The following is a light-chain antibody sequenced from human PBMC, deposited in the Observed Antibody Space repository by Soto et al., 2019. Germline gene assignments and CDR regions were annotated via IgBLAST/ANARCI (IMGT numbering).Light chain of an antibody. Sequence: EIVFTQSPGTLSLSPGERATLSCRASQSVSSSYLAWYQQTPGQAPRVIIYGASNRATGIRDMFSGSGAGTDCTRTIARLEPEDVAVYYCQEYHGLPVTFGLGTRLEI. V-gene: IGKV3-20*01. CDR1: QSVSSSY. CDR3: QEYHGLPVT. CDR2: GAS. J-gene: IGKJ5*01.